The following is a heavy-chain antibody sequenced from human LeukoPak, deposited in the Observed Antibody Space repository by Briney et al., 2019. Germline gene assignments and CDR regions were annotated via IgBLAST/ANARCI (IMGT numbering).Heavy chain of an antibody. D-gene: IGHD3-22*01. CDR1: GFTFSSYW. V-gene: IGHV3-7*01. Sequence: GGSLRLSCAASGFTFSSYWMTWVRRAPGKGLEWVANIKQDGSEKYYVDSVKGRFTISRDNAKNSMYLQMNSLRAEDTAVYYCARGRSYDSRATNGYWGQGTLVTVSS. CDR2: IKQDGSEK. J-gene: IGHJ4*02. CDR3: ARGRSYDSRATNGY.